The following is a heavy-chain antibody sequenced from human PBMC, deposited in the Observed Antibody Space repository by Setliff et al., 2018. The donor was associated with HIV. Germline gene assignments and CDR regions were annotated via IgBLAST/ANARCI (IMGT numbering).Heavy chain of an antibody. CDR3: AREPNDGEPGNFDY. CDR2: INYRGNT. V-gene: IGHV4-59*11. D-gene: IGHD1-1*01. CDR1: YGSINNHY. J-gene: IGHJ4*02. Sequence: SETLSLTCSIFYGSINNHYWTWIRQPPGKGLEWIGYINYRGNTYYNPSVKSRVTISMDRSKSQFSLELNSVAAADTALYYCAREPNDGEPGNFDYWGQGTLVTVSS.